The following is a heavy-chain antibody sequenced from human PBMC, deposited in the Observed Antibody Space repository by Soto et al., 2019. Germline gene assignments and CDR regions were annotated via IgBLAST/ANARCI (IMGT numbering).Heavy chain of an antibody. CDR2: IDLGGTK. J-gene: IGHJ5*02. V-gene: IGHV4-39*01. Sequence: TSETLSLTCTFSYVSIVGSYHYWGWIRQPPGKGLEWIGNIDLGGTKYYSPSLKSRLTMSLDTSKKLLSLELTSVTATDTAVYYCALHQRGYSGGSQFHPWGQGTLVTVSS. CDR3: ALHQRGYSGGSQFHP. D-gene: IGHD5-12*01. CDR1: YVSIVGSYHY.